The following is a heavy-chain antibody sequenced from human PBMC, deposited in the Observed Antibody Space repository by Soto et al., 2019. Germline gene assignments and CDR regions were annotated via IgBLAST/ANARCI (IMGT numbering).Heavy chain of an antibody. CDR2: IYHSGST. CDR1: GGSVRVWSYY. V-gene: IGHV4-61*01. CDR3: AGYNWNYYFDP. Sequence: PSETLSLTCTVSGGSVRVWSYYWAWLRQPPGKGLEWIGHIYHSGSTIYNPSLKSRVTISIDTSKSQFSLNLNSMTAADTALYYCAGYNWNYYFDPWGQGTLVTVSS. D-gene: IGHD1-7*01. J-gene: IGHJ5*02.